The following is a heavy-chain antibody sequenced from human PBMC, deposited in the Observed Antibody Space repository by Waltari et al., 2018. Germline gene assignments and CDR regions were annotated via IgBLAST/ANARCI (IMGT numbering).Heavy chain of an antibody. CDR3: ARVGSYDILTGYYRGDY. J-gene: IGHJ4*02. V-gene: IGHV1-46*01. D-gene: IGHD3-9*01. Sequence: QVQLVQSGAEVKKPGASVKVSCKASGYTFTSYYMHWVRQAPGQGLEWMGIINPSGGSTSYAQKFQGRVTMTRDTSTSTVYMELSSLRSEDTAVYYCARVGSYDILTGYYRGDYWGQGTLVTVSS. CDR2: INPSGGST. CDR1: GYTFTSYY.